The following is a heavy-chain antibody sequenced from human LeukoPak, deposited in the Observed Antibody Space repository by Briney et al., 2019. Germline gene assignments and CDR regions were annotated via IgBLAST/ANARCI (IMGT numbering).Heavy chain of an antibody. CDR2: ISYDGSNK. J-gene: IGHJ4*02. V-gene: IGHV3-30*18. CDR1: GFTFSSYG. CDR3: AKDSGSGSVDY. Sequence: GGSLRLSCAASGFTFSSYGMHWVRQAPGKGLEWVAVISYDGSNKYYADSVKGRFTISRDNSKNTLYLQMNSLRAEDTAVYYCAKDSGSGSVDYWGQGTLVTVSP. D-gene: IGHD6-19*01.